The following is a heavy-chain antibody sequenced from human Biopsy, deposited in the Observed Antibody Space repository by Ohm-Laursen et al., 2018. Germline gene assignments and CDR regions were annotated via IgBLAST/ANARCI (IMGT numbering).Heavy chain of an antibody. CDR1: GGSIKSYY. V-gene: IGHV4-59*01. J-gene: IGHJ2*01. CDR3: ARDRGYYSDRTVPGYFDL. CDR2: IYYTGHT. D-gene: IGHD3-22*01. Sequence: SQTLSLTCTVSGGSIKSYYWNWIRQSPGKGLEWIGFIYYTGHTNYNPSLKSRVTISVDTSKNQFSLKMTSVTAADTAIYYCARDRGYYSDRTVPGYFDLWGRGTLVTVSS.